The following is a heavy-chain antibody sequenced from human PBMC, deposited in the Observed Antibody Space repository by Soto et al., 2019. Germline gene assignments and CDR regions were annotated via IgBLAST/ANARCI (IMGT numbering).Heavy chain of an antibody. V-gene: IGHV3-73*02. Sequence: EVQLVESGGGLVQPGGSLKLSCAVSGFTFSVSAIHWVRQASGKGLEWVGRIRSKADNYATAYGASVKGRFSISRDDSKNTAYLQMSSLNTDDAAVYYCAMLAEWEYYDGMDVWGQGTTVTVSS. D-gene: IGHD1-26*01. CDR3: AMLAEWEYYDGMDV. J-gene: IGHJ6*02. CDR2: IRSKADNYAT. CDR1: GFTFSVSA.